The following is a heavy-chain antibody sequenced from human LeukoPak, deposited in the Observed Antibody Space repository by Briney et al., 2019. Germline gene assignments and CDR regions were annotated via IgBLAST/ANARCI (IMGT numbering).Heavy chain of an antibody. CDR2: ISGSGGST. CDR3: AKALANWGYQSFDY. J-gene: IGHJ4*02. Sequence: GSLRLSCAASGFTFSSYAMSWVRQAPGNGLEWVSAISGSGGSTYYADSVKGRFTISRDNSKNTLYLQMNSLRAEDTAVYYCAKALANWGYQSFDYWGQGTLVTVSS. D-gene: IGHD7-27*01. CDR1: GFTFSSYA. V-gene: IGHV3-23*01.